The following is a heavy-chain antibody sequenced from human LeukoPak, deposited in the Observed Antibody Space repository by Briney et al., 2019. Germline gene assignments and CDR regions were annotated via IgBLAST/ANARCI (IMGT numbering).Heavy chain of an antibody. D-gene: IGHD5-24*01. J-gene: IGHJ4*02. CDR1: GFPFSSYW. V-gene: IGHV3-7*04. CDR2: IKQDGSKK. CDR3: TRVGYIDEGIDS. Sequence: GGSLRLSCVASGFPFSSYWMTWVRQAPGKGLEWVANIKQDGSKKSYVDSVKGRFTISRDNAKNSLYLQMNSLRAEDTAIYYCTRVGYIDEGIDSWGQGTLVTVSS.